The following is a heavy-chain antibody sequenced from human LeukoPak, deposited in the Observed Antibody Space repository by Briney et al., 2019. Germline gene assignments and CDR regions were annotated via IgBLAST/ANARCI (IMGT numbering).Heavy chain of an antibody. V-gene: IGHV1-3*01. D-gene: IGHD2-8*01. J-gene: IGHJ6*02. CDR2: ISAGNGNT. CDR1: GYTFTSYA. CDR3: VRSDTNILYRNYYSGMDV. Sequence: GASVKVSCKASGYTFTSYAIHWVRQAPGQRLEWMGWISAGNGNTEYSQKFQDRVTITRDTSASTAYMELSSLRSEDTAVFYCVRSDTNILYRNYYSGMDVWGQGTTVTVSS.